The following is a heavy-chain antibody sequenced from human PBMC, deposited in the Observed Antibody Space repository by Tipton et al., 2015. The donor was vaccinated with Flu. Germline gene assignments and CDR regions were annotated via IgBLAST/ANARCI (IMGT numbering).Heavy chain of an antibody. V-gene: IGHV4-34*01. CDR3: ARGSGDANTYFDS. CDR1: GGSFSGYY. Sequence: GSLRLSCAVYGGSFSGYYWTWIRQPPGKGLEWIGEINHSGTTNYNPSLKSRVTVSVDTSKNQFSLKLRSVTAADTAVYYCARGSGDANTYFDSWGQGTLVTVSS. CDR2: INHSGTT. J-gene: IGHJ4*02. D-gene: IGHD5-12*01.